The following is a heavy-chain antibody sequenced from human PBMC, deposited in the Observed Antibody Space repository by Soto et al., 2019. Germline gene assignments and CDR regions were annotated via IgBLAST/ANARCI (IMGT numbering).Heavy chain of an antibody. J-gene: IGHJ4*02. Sequence: EVQLVESGGGLVQPGGPLRLSCAASRFTFSSHWMSWVRQAPGKGLEWVANINPDGSEKNYVDSVKGRFTISRNNAKNSLYLQMNSLRAEDTAMYYCASVSKKSILCSEYWGQGTLVTVSS. V-gene: IGHV3-7*03. CDR1: RFTFSSHW. CDR3: ASVSKKSILCSEY. CDR2: INPDGSEK. D-gene: IGHD2-15*01.